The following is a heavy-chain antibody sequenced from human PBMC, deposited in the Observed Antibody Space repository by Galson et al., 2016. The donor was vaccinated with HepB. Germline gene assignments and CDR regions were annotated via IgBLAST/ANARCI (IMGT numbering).Heavy chain of an antibody. Sequence: SLRLSCAASGFTFRSYTMNWVRQAPGKGLQWISSISFSSTSIHYADSVKGRFTISRDNAKNSLYLQMNGLSAEDTAVYYCARLGPYHFDYWGQGTLVTVSS. CDR1: GFTFRSYT. J-gene: IGHJ4*02. CDR3: ARLGPYHFDY. CDR2: ISFSSTSI. V-gene: IGHV3-48*01. D-gene: IGHD1-26*01.